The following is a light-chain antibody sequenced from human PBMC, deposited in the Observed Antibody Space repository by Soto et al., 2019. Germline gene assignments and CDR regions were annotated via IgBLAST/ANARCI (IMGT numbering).Light chain of an antibody. CDR3: VLYMGSGLWV. V-gene: IGLV8-61*01. J-gene: IGLJ3*02. CDR2: NTN. CDR1: SGSVSTSYY. Sequence: QTVVTQEPSFSVSPGRTVTLTCGLTSGSVSTSYYPSWYQQTPGQAPRTLIYNTNTRSSGVPDRFSGSILGNKAALTITGAQADDEYDYYFVLYMGSGLWVFGGGTKLTVL.